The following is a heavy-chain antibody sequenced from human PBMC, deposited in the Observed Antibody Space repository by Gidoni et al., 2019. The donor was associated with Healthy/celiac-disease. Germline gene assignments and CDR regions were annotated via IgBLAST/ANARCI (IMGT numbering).Heavy chain of an antibody. CDR3: ARGLLDY. CDR2: IISSSSYI. CDR1: GFTFSSYS. J-gene: IGHJ4*02. D-gene: IGHD2-15*01. V-gene: IGHV3-21*01. Sequence: EVQLVESGGGLVKPGGSLRLSCAASGFTFSSYSMNWVRQAPGKWLQWVSSIISSSSYIYYADSVKGRFTISRDNAKNSLYLQRNSLRAEDTAVYYCARGLLDYWGQGTLVTVSS.